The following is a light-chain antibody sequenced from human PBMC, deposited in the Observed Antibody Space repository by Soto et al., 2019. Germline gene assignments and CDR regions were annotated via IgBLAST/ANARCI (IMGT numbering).Light chain of an antibody. CDR2: EVS. Sequence: QSALTQPASVSGSPGQSITISCTGTGSDVGGYNFVSWYQRHPGNAPKLMIYEVSNRPSGVSYRFSGSKSGNTASLTISGLQAEDEADYYCGSYTTIKNFVFGTGTKVTVL. J-gene: IGLJ1*01. CDR3: GSYTTIKNFV. V-gene: IGLV2-14*01. CDR1: GSDVGGYNF.